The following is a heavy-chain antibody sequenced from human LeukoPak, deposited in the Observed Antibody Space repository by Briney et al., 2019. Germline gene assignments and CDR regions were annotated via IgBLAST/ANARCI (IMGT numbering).Heavy chain of an antibody. CDR3: ARDPVGASNFDY. CDR1: GFTFSDYY. J-gene: IGHJ4*02. CDR2: ISSSSSYT. V-gene: IGHV3-11*06. Sequence: GGSLRLSCAASGFTFSDYYMSWIRQAPGKGLEWISYISSSSSYTNYADSVKGRFTISRDNAKNSLYLQMNSLRAEDTAVYYCARDPVGASNFDYWGQGTLVTVSS. D-gene: IGHD1-26*01.